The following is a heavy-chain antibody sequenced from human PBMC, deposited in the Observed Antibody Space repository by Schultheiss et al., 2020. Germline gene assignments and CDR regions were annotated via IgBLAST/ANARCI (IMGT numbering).Heavy chain of an antibody. CDR3: ARGPHCSGGSCYSGWFDP. V-gene: IGHV4-59*12. D-gene: IGHD2-15*01. J-gene: IGHJ5*02. CDR2: IYYSGST. Sequence: SETLSLTYTVSGGSISSYYWSWIRQPPGKGLEWIGYIYYSGSTNYNPSLKSRVTMSVDTSKSQFSLKLSSVTAADTAVYYCARGPHCSGGSCYSGWFDPWGQGTLVTVSS. CDR1: GGSISSYY.